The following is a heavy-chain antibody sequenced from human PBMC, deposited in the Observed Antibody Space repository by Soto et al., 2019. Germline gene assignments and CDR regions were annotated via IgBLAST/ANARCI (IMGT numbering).Heavy chain of an antibody. CDR3: AKDPEIAVAGPRPPFYFDY. CDR1: GFTFSSYG. CDR2: ISYDGSNK. J-gene: IGHJ4*02. D-gene: IGHD6-19*01. Sequence: QVQLVESGGGVVQPGRSLRLSCAASGFTFSSYGMHWVRQAPGKGLEWVAVISYDGSNKYYADSVKGRFTISRDNSKNTLYLQINSLRAEDTAVYYCAKDPEIAVAGPRPPFYFDYWGQGTLVTVSS. V-gene: IGHV3-30*18.